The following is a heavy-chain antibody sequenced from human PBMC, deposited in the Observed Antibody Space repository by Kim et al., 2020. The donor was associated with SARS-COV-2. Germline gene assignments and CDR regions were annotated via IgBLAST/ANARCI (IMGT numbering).Heavy chain of an antibody. CDR1: GYIFTSYF. V-gene: IGHV1-2*02. CDR3: ARDHPIDRRHP. D-gene: IGHD3-22*01. Sequence: ASVKVSCKASGYIFTSYFIHWVRQAPGQGLEWMGWINPYSGGTEYAQKFQGRVTMSTDTSITTAYMELTGLTSDDTAVYFCARDHPIDRRHPWGLGTLVTVSS. J-gene: IGHJ5*02. CDR2: INPYSGGT.